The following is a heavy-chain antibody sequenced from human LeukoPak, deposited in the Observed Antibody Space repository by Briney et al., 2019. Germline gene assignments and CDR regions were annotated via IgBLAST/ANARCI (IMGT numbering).Heavy chain of an antibody. Sequence: SETLSLTCTVSGGSISSYYWSWIRQPPGKGLEWIGYIYYSGSTNYNPSLKSRVTISVDTSKNLFSLKLSSVTAADTAVYYCARDLSGSYGMDVWGQGTTVTVSS. CDR1: GGSISSYY. J-gene: IGHJ6*02. CDR2: IYYSGST. D-gene: IGHD1-26*01. CDR3: ARDLSGSYGMDV. V-gene: IGHV4-59*01.